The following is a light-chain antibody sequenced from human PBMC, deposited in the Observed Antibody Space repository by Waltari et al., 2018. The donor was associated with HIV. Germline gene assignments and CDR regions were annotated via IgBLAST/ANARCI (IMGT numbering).Light chain of an antibody. CDR1: QNIDAY. CDR3: QQSHSPPYS. CDR2: GAT. V-gene: IGKV1-39*01. Sequence: DIQVTQSPSSLSAFVGDRITITCRASQNIDAYLNWYQKRPGKAPKLLIYGATNLQSGAPSRCSGRASATDFTLTISSLQPEDFATYYCQQSHSPPYSFGQGTKVEIK. J-gene: IGKJ2*01.